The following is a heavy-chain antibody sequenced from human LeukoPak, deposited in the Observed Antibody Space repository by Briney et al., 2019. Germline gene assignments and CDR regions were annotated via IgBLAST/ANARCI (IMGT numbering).Heavy chain of an antibody. V-gene: IGHV4-39*07. CDR1: GDSISSSSYY. D-gene: IGHD3-10*01. Sequence: SETLSLTCTVSGDSISSSSYYWGWIRQPPGKGLEWIGSIYYSGSTYYNPSLKSRVTISVDTSKNQFSLKLSSVTAADTAVYYCARELYGSGREDAFDIWGQGTMVTVSS. J-gene: IGHJ3*02. CDR2: IYYSGST. CDR3: ARELYGSGREDAFDI.